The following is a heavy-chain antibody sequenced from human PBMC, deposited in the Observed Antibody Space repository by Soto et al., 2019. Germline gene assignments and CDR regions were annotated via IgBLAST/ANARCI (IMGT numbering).Heavy chain of an antibody. CDR1: RFSFRAHG. Sequence: QVQFVESGGGVVQPGRSLRLSCAASRFSFRAHGMHWVRQAPGKGLEWVAVISYDGSSTYYADSVKGRFTISRDNSNNALYLQMSNLRPEDTAVYFCAKDHRNGGSRVDYWGQGTLVTVSS. CDR2: ISYDGSST. J-gene: IGHJ4*02. D-gene: IGHD2-15*01. CDR3: AKDHRNGGSRVDY. V-gene: IGHV3-30*18.